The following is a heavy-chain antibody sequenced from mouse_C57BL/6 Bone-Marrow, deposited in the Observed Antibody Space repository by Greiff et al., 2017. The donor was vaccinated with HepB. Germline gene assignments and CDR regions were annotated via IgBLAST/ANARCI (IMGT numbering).Heavy chain of an antibody. V-gene: IGHV14-4*01. CDR3: TTDAIDY. CDR2: IDPENGDT. CDR1: GFNIKDDY. J-gene: IGHJ4*01. Sequence: VQLQQSGAELVRPGASVKLSCTASGFNIKDDYMHWVKQRPEQGLEWIGWIDPENGDTEYASKFQGKATITADTASNTAYLQLSSLTSEYTAVYYCTTDAIDYWGQGTSVTVSS.